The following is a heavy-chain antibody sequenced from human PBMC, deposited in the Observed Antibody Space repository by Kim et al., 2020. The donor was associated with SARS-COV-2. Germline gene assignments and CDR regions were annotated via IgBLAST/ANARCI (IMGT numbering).Heavy chain of an antibody. D-gene: IGHD2-15*01. CDR2: GGSK. J-gene: IGHJ3*01. V-gene: IGHV3-23*01. Sequence: GGSKDYAATVKSRFTISRDNSKNTLYLQMNSLRAEDTAVYYCAKEGGPASWGQGTMVTVSS. CDR3: AKEGGPAS.